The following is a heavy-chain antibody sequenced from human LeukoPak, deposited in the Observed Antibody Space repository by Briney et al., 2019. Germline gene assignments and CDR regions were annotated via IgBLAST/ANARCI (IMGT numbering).Heavy chain of an antibody. CDR1: GGSISSGGYS. D-gene: IGHD3-16*02. CDR2: IYHSGST. V-gene: IGHV4-30-2*01. Sequence: PSQTLSLTCAVSGGSISSGGYSWSWIRQPPGKGLEWIGYIYHSGSTNYNPSLKSRVTISVDTSKNQFSLKLSSVTAADTAVYYCARHPKGYPQETPYYYYGMDVWGQGTTVTVSS. J-gene: IGHJ6*02. CDR3: ARHPKGYPQETPYYYYGMDV.